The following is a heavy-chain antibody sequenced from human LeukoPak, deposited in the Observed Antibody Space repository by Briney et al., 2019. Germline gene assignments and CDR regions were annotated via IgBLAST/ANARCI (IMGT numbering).Heavy chain of an antibody. D-gene: IGHD2-15*01. J-gene: IGHJ4*02. CDR2: LNLDGSST. Sequence: GGSLRLSCAASGFTFNRYIMNWLRQAPGKGLEWVANLNLDGSSTYYADSLRGRVIISRDNSKNTLFLQLNSMTPDDTAVYYCARGETGRGDYFDFWGQGTPVAVSS. CDR3: ARGETGRGDYFDF. V-gene: IGHV3-30*03. CDR1: GFTFNRYI.